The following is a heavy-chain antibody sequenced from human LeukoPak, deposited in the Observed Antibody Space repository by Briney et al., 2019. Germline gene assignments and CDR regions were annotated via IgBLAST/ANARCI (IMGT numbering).Heavy chain of an antibody. CDR1: GGTFSSYG. D-gene: IGHD5-24*01. V-gene: IGHV1-69*04. J-gene: IGHJ5*02. CDR2: IIPILGVA. CDR3: ARGQEMATNWLDP. Sequence: SVKVSCKASGGTFSSYGISWVRQAPGQGLEWMGRIIPILGVANYAQRFQGRVTITADRSTITAYMELSSLRSEDTAVYYCARGQEMATNWLDPWGQGTPVTVSS.